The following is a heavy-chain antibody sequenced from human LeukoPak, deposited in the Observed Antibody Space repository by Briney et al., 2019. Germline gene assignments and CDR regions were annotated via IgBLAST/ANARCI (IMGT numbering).Heavy chain of an antibody. Sequence: GGSLRLSCAASGFTFSGSAMSWVRQAPGKGLEWVSSISKRGGSTYYADSVKGRFTISRDSSKNTLHLQMNTLRAEDTAVYYCAKVKGGSGPFDDWGQGTLVTVSS. CDR3: AKVKGGSGPFDD. CDR1: GFTFSGSA. V-gene: IGHV3-23*01. CDR2: ISKRGGST. D-gene: IGHD6-19*01. J-gene: IGHJ4*02.